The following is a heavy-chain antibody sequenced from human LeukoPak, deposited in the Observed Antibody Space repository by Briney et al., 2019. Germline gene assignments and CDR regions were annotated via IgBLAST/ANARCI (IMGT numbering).Heavy chain of an antibody. D-gene: IGHD2-2*01. J-gene: IGHJ6*03. CDR3: AREEYQLLYSYYYYYMDV. Sequence: SETLSLTCTVSGGSISSYYWSWIRQPAGKGLEWIGRIYTSGSTNYNPSLKSRVTMSVDTSKNQFSLKLSSVTAADTAVYYCAREEYQLLYSYYYYYMDVWGKGTTVTISS. CDR2: IYTSGST. CDR1: GGSISSYY. V-gene: IGHV4-4*07.